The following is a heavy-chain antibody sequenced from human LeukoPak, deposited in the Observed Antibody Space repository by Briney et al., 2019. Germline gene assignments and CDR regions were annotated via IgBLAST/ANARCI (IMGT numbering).Heavy chain of an antibody. CDR2: IDWDDDK. J-gene: IGHJ4*02. CDR3: ARIRAFGGDLDY. Sequence: SGXTLVKPTQTLTLTCTFSGFSLSTSGMCVSWIRQPPGKALEWLALIDWDDDKYYNTSLKTRLTISKDTSKNQVVLTMTNMDPVDTATYYCARIRAFGGDLDYWGQGTLVTVSS. CDR1: GFSLSTSGMC. V-gene: IGHV2-70*01. D-gene: IGHD3-10*01.